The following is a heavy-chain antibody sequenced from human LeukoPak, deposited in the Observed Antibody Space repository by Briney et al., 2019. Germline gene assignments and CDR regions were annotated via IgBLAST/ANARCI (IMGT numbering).Heavy chain of an antibody. CDR1: GGTFSSYA. J-gene: IGHJ5*02. V-gene: IGHV1-69*13. Sequence: EASVKVSCKASGGTFSSYAISWVRQAPGQGLEWMGGIIPIFGTANYAQKFQGRVTITADESTSTAYMELSSLRSEDTAVYYCARPYGSGSYYWFDPWGQGTLVTVSS. CDR2: IIPIFGTA. CDR3: ARPYGSGSYYWFDP. D-gene: IGHD3-10*01.